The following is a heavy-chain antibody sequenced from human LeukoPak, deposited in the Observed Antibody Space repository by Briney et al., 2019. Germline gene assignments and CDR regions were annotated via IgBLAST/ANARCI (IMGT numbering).Heavy chain of an antibody. D-gene: IGHD6-19*01. CDR2: ISMDGIQE. CDR3: ARVELYASGWYGSIDY. CDR1: GFRFNNYA. V-gene: IGHV3-30*04. J-gene: IGHJ4*02. Sequence: GGSLRLSCAASGFRFNNYAMHWVSQPPGTGLEWVAVISMDGIQEYYADSVKGRFTISRDNSKNTLYLQMDSLRTEDTAVYYCARVELYASGWYGSIDYWGRGTLVAVSS.